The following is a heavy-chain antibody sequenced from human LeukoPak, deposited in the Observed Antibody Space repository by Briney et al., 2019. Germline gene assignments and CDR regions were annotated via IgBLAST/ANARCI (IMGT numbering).Heavy chain of an antibody. Sequence: ASVKVSCKASGYTFTSYYMHWVRQAPGQGLEWMGIINPSGGSTSYAQKFQGRVTMTRDMSTSTVYMELNSLSAEDTAVYYCAKELNYFYMDVWGKGTTVTISS. CDR3: AKELNYFYMDV. CDR1: GYTFTSYY. CDR2: INPSGGST. V-gene: IGHV1-46*01. J-gene: IGHJ6*03.